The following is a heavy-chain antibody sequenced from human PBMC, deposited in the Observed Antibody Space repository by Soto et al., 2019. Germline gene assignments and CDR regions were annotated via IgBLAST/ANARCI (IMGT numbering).Heavy chain of an antibody. V-gene: IGHV3-30*18. J-gene: IGHJ5*02. CDR3: AKDVLGSGDNWFDP. CDR1: GFTFSSYG. Sequence: PGGSLRLSCAASGFTFSSYGMHWVRQAPGKGLEWVAVISYDGSNKYYADSVKGRFTISRDNSKNTLYLQMNSLRAEDTAVYYCAKDVLGSGDNWFDPWGQGTLVTVSS. CDR2: ISYDGSNK. D-gene: IGHD3-10*02.